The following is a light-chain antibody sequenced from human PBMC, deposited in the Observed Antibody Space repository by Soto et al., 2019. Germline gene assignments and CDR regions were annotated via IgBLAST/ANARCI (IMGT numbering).Light chain of an antibody. CDR2: DAS. CDR3: QRYNSYSRT. CDR1: QNINEW. J-gene: IGKJ1*01. Sequence: DIPMTQSPSTLSASVGDRVTITCRASQNINEWLAWYQQKPGKAPKILIYDASILESGVPSRFSGSGSGTEFTLTISSLQPDDFATYYCQRYNSYSRTFGQGTKVEIK. V-gene: IGKV1-5*01.